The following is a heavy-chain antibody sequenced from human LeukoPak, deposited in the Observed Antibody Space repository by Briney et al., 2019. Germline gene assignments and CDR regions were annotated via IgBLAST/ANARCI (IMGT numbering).Heavy chain of an antibody. Sequence: GGSLRLSCAASGFTFSSYAMSWVRQAPGKGLEWVSAISGSGGSTYYADSEKGRFTIPRDNSKNNLHLQMNSLRAEDTAGYHCASQSSYYYDSSGNPRRKYFDYWGQGTLVTVSS. V-gene: IGHV3-23*01. CDR2: ISGSGGST. D-gene: IGHD3-22*01. CDR1: GFTFSSYA. J-gene: IGHJ4*02. CDR3: ASQSSYYYDSSGNPRRKYFDY.